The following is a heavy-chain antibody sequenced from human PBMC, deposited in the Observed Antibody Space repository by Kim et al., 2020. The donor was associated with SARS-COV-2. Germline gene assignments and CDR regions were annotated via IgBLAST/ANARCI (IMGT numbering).Heavy chain of an antibody. Sequence: GGSLRLSCIASGFTFGSYAMTWVRLAPGKGLEWVSDISANGDRADFAASVRGRFSISRDGSKNPLFLQMNSLRVEDTALYFCAKGAYSDHSHFLTFDPWG. CDR2: ISANGDRA. CDR3: AKGAYSDHSHFLTFDP. J-gene: IGHJ5*02. CDR1: GFTFGSYA. V-gene: IGHV3-23*01. D-gene: IGHD5-12*01.